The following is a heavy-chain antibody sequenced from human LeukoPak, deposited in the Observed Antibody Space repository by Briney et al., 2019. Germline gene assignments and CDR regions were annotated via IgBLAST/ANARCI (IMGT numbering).Heavy chain of an antibody. V-gene: IGHV3-21*01. CDR2: ISSSSSYI. J-gene: IGHJ4*02. D-gene: IGHD2-2*01. CDR1: GFTFSSYS. Sequence: GGSLRLSCAASGFTFSSYSMNWVRQAPGKGLEWVSSISSSSSYIYYADSVKGRFTISRDNAKNSLYLQMNSLRAEDTAVYYCARSPIVVVPAALDYWGQGTLVTVSS. CDR3: ARSPIVVVPAALDY.